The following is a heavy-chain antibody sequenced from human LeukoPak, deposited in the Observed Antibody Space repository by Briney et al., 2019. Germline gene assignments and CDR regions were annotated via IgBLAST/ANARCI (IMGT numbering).Heavy chain of an antibody. CDR1: GFTFSSYE. Sequence: PGGSLRLSCAASGFTFSSYEMNWVRQAPGKGLEWVSYISSSGSTIYYADSVKGRFTISRDNAKNSLYLQMNSLRAEDTAVYYCARGLGYCSGGSCYPNHDYWGQGTLVTVSS. CDR2: ISSSGSTI. V-gene: IGHV3-48*03. D-gene: IGHD2-15*01. CDR3: ARGLGYCSGGSCYPNHDY. J-gene: IGHJ4*02.